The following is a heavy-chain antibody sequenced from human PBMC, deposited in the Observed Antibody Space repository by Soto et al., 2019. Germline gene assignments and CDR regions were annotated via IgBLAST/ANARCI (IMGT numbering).Heavy chain of an antibody. V-gene: IGHV3-7*01. D-gene: IGHD2-2*02. CDR2: IKQDGSEK. CDR1: GFTFSSYW. Sequence: GGSLRLSCAASGFTFSSYWMSWVRQAPGKGLEWVANIKQDGSEKYYVDSVKGRFTISRDNAKNSLYLQMNSLRAEDTAVYYCAREDCSSTSCYNYMDVWGKGTTVTVSS. J-gene: IGHJ6*03. CDR3: AREDCSSTSCYNYMDV.